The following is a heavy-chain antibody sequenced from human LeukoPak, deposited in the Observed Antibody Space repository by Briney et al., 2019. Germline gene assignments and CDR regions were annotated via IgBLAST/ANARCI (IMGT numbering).Heavy chain of an antibody. CDR3: ARLQTTVTTSFLDV. V-gene: IGHV1-8*01. D-gene: IGHD4-17*01. CDR1: GYTFTSYD. CDR2: MNPNSGNT. J-gene: IGHJ6*02. Sequence: GASVNVSCKASGYTFTSYDINWVRQAAGQGLEGMGWMNPNSGNTGYAQKFQGRVTMTRNTSISTAYMELSSLRSEDTAVYYCARLQTTVTTSFLDVWGQGTTVTVSS.